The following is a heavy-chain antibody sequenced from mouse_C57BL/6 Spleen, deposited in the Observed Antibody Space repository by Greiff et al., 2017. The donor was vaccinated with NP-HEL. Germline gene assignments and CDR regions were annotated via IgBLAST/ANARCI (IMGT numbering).Heavy chain of an antibody. D-gene: IGHD1-1*01. J-gene: IGHJ1*03. CDR2: ISYDGSN. V-gene: IGHV3-6*01. CDR1: GYSITSGYY. CDR3: ARGSSYGDWYFDV. Sequence: EVKLMESGPGLVKPSQSLSLTCSVTGYSITSGYYWNWIRQFPGNKLEWMGYISYDGSNNYNPSLKNRISITRDTSKNQFFLKLNSVTTEDTATYYCARGSSYGDWYFDVWGTGTTVTVSS.